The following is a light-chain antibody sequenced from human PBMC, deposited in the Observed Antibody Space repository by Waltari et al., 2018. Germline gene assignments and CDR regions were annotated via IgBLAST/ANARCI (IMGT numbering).Light chain of an antibody. Sequence: EILLTQSPATLSLSPGERATLSCRASQSVSSYLAWYQQKPGQAPRLLIYDASNRATGIPARFSGSGSGTDFTLTISSLEPEDFAVYYCQQRSNWPPLTFGPGTKVDIK. J-gene: IGKJ3*01. CDR3: QQRSNWPPLT. CDR1: QSVSSY. V-gene: IGKV3-11*01. CDR2: DAS.